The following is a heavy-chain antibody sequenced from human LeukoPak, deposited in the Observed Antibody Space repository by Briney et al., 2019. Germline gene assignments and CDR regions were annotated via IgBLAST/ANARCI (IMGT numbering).Heavy chain of an antibody. CDR2: IYYSGST. J-gene: IGHJ4*02. CDR1: GGSISSYY. CDR3: AGGAQWLAHDY. D-gene: IGHD6-19*01. Sequence: SETLSLTCTVSGGSISSYYWSWIRQPPGKGLEWIGYIYYSGSTNYNPSLKSRVTISVDTSKNQFSLKLSSVTAADTAVYYCAGGAQWLAHDYWGQGTLVTVSS. V-gene: IGHV4-59*01.